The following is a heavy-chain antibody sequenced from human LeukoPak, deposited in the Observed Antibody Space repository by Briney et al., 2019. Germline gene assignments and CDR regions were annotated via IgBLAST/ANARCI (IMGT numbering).Heavy chain of an antibody. J-gene: IGHJ5*02. V-gene: IGHV4-39*01. CDR1: GVSISSSTYY. CDR3: ARHPTYYSMVRFDP. Sequence: SETLSLTCTVSGVSISSSTYYWGWIRQPPGKRLVWIGSIYYSGRTYYNPSLNRLVTISVDTSKNQYSLKLSSVTAADTAGYYCARHPTYYSMVRFDPWGEGTLVTVSS. CDR2: IYYSGRT. D-gene: IGHD3-10*01.